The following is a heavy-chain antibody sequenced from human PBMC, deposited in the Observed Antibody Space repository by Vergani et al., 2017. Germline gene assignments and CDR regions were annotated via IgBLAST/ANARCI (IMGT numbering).Heavy chain of an antibody. Sequence: QVQLQESGPRLVKPSETLSLICSVSGYSISSGYFWGWIRQSPGKGLEWLGTIDRTGRTHLSPSLKSRLTISVDTTKNQFSLSLSSVTAADTAVYYCARGQWVFEAWGQGIPVTVSS. D-gene: IGHD6-19*01. CDR1: GYSISSGYF. CDR3: ARGQWVFEA. J-gene: IGHJ4*02. V-gene: IGHV4-38-2*02. CDR2: IDRTGRT.